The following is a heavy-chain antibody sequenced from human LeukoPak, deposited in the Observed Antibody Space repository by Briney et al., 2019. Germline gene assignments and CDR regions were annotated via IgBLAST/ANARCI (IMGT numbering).Heavy chain of an antibody. CDR2: IYYSGST. CDR3: ARDKDTYFDY. J-gene: IGHJ4*02. Sequence: SETLSLTCTVSGGSISSSSYYWGWIRQPPGKGLEWIGSIYYSGSTYYNPSLQSRVTISVDRSKNQFSLKLSSVTAADTAVYYCARDKDTYFDYWGQGTLVTVSS. CDR1: GGSISSSSYY. V-gene: IGHV4-39*02.